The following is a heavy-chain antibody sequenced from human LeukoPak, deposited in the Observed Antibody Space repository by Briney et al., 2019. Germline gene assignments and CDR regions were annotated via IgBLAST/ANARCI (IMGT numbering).Heavy chain of an antibody. CDR2: IYTSGST. CDR3: AREEAPWTGPYYFDY. CDR1: GRSISSGSYY. D-gene: IGHD1-1*01. J-gene: IGHJ4*02. Sequence: SETLSLTCTVSGRSISSGSYYWSWIRQPAGKGLEWIGRIYTSGSTNYNPSLKSRVTISVDTSKNQFSLKLSSVTAADTAVYYCAREEAPWTGPYYFDYWGQGTLVTVSS. V-gene: IGHV4-61*02.